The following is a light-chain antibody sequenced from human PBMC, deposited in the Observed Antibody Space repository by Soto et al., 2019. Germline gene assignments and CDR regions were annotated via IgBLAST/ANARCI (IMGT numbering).Light chain of an antibody. V-gene: IGKV3-15*01. Sequence: EIVMTHSPATLSVSPGEIATLSCRSSQSISTILAWYQQRPGQAPRLLMYGASTRAAGIPARFSGSGSGTEFTLTISSLQSEDFEVYYCQHYSKGPRTFGQGTKVDIK. CDR1: QSISTI. CDR2: GAS. J-gene: IGKJ2*01. CDR3: QHYSKGPRT.